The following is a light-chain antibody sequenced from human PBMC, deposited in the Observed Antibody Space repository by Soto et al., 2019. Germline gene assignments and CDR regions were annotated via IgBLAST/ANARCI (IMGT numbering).Light chain of an antibody. J-gene: IGLJ1*01. CDR2: SNN. V-gene: IGLV1-44*01. CDR3: AAWDDSLTGYV. Sequence: QSVLTQPPSASGTPGRRVTISCSGSISNIGSNTVNWYQQLPGTAPKLLIYSNNQRPSGVPDRFSGSKSGTSASLAISGLQSEDEADYYCAAWDDSLTGYVFGTGTKV. CDR1: ISNIGSNT.